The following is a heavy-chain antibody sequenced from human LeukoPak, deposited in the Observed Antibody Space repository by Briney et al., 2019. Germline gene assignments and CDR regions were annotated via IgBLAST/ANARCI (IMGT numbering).Heavy chain of an antibody. Sequence: SETLSLTCTVSGGSISSSSYYWGWIRQPPGKGLEWIGSIYYSGSTYYNPSLKSRVTISVDTSKNQFSLKLSSVTAADTAVYYCARIPRIAAAGTFDYWGQGTLVTVSS. CDR1: GGSISSSSYY. J-gene: IGHJ4*02. CDR2: IYYSGST. D-gene: IGHD6-13*01. V-gene: IGHV4-39*07. CDR3: ARIPRIAAAGTFDY.